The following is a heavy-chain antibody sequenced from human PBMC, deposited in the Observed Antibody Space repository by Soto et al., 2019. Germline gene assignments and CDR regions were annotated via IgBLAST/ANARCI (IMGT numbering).Heavy chain of an antibody. CDR2: IYYSGST. CDR1: GGSISSGDNY. D-gene: IGHD3-10*01. CDR3: ARGPYGSGSYGDYFDY. V-gene: IGHV4-30-4*01. J-gene: IGHJ4*02. Sequence: PSETLSLTCTVSGGSISSGDNYWSWIRQPPGKGLEWIGYIYYSGSTYYNPSLKSRVTISVDTSKNQFSLKLSSVTAADTAVYYCARGPYGSGSYGDYFDYWGQGTLVTVSS.